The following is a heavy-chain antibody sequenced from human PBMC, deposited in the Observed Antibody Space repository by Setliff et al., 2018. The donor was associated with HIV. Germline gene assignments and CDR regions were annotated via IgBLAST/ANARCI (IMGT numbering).Heavy chain of an antibody. V-gene: IGHV3-30*04. CDR2: ISYDGRNK. J-gene: IGHJ4*01. CDR1: GFTFSTSV. Sequence: GGSLRLSCAASGFTFSTSVIHWVRQAPGKGLEWVAVISYDGRNKYFADSVKGRFTISRDNSKNAVYLQMNSLRAEDTAIYYCAKVGSTGWYYFDYWGHGTLVTVSS. CDR3: AKVGSTGWYYFDY. D-gene: IGHD6-13*01.